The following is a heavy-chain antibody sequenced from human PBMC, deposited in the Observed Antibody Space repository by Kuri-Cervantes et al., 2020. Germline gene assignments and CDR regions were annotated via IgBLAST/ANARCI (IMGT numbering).Heavy chain of an antibody. CDR1: GFTFSSYA. J-gene: IGHJ6*04. V-gene: IGHV3-23*01. Sequence: GESLKISCAASGFTFSSYAMSWVRQAPGKGLEWVSAISGSGGSTYYADSVKGRFTISRDNSKNTLYLQMNSLRAEDTAVYYCAKGTLGTVTELYVWGKGTTVTVSS. CDR3: AKGTLGTVTELYV. CDR2: ISGSGGST. D-gene: IGHD4-17*01.